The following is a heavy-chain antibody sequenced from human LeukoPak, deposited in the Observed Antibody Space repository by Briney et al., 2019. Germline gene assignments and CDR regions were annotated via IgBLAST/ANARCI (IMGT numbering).Heavy chain of an antibody. CDR2: IYSGGST. CDR1: GFTVSSNY. CDR3: ERETHDYGDEDSRGSDYFDY. V-gene: IGHV3-66*02. D-gene: IGHD4-17*01. J-gene: IGHJ4*02. Sequence: GGSLRLSCAASGFTVSSNYMSTVRQATGKGVERVSVIYSGGSTYYADSVKGRFTICKDRSKNTLYLQMNSLRAEDTAVYYCERETHDYGDEDSRGSDYFDYWGQGTLVTVSS.